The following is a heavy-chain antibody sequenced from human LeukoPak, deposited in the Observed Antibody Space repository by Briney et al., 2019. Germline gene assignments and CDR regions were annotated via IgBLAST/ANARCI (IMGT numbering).Heavy chain of an antibody. CDR1: GLPISDFA. CDR2: ISGDGVST. J-gene: IGHJ4*02. V-gene: IGHV3-43*02. CDR3: AKESGKFDY. Sequence: GGSLRLSCVASGLPISDFAMHCVRRAPGEGLDWVSIISGDGVSTFYADSVKGRFSISRDNSKNSLYLEMNSLRTEDAAMYYCAKESGKFDYWGQGTLVAVSS.